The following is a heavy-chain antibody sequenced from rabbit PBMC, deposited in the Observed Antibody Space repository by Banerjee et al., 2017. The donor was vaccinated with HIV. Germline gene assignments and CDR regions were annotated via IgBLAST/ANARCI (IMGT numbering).Heavy chain of an antibody. V-gene: IGHV1S40*01. J-gene: IGHJ6*01. CDR2: LGAGSSGST. CDR3: ARDLAGVIGWNFGL. Sequence: QSLEESGGDLVTPGASLTLTCAASGFTISSSYWVCWVRQAPGKGLEWIACLGAGSSGSTYYANWAKGRFTISKTSSTTVTLQMASLTAADTATYYCARDLAGVIGWNFGLWGPGTLVTVS. CDR1: GFTISSSYW. D-gene: IGHD4-1*01.